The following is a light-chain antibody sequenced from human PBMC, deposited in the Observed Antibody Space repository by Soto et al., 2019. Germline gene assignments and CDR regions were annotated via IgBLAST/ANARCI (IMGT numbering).Light chain of an antibody. CDR2: HTS. J-gene: IGKJ1*01. Sequence: EIVLTQSPATLSLSPGDRATLTCRASQSVSSYLAWYQQKSGQAPRVLIYHTSNRATGIPARFRGSGSGTDFTLTISRLEPEDFAVYYCQQYGSSGTFGQGTKV. V-gene: IGKV3-11*01. CDR1: QSVSSY. CDR3: QQYGSSGT.